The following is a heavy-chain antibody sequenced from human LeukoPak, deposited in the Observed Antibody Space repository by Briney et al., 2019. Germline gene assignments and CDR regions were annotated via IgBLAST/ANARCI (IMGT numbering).Heavy chain of an antibody. V-gene: IGHV3-53*01. CDR2: IYSGGST. J-gene: IGHJ4*02. Sequence: GGSLRLSCAASGFTVSSNYMSWVRQAPGKGPEWVSVIYSGGSTYYADSVKGRFTISRDNSKNTLYLQMNSLRAEDTAVYYCARTDSSGYYYRFDYWGQGTLVTVSS. D-gene: IGHD3-22*01. CDR3: ARTDSSGYYYRFDY. CDR1: GFTVSSNY.